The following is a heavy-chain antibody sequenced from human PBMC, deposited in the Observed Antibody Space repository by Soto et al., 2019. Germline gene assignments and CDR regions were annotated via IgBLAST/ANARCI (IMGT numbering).Heavy chain of an antibody. CDR1: GGSFSGYY. CDR2: INHSGST. Sequence: SETLSLTCAVYGGSFSGYYWSWIRQPPGKGLEWIGEINHSGSTNYNPSLKSRVTISVDTSKNQFSLKLSSVTAADTAVYYCARGRTVTTRYYYYYMDVWGKGTTVTVSS. CDR3: ARGRTVTTRYYYYYMDV. D-gene: IGHD4-4*01. V-gene: IGHV4-34*01. J-gene: IGHJ6*03.